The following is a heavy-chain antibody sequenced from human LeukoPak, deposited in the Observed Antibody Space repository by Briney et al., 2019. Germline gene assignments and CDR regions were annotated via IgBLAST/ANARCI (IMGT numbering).Heavy chain of an antibody. CDR1: GYSISSAYY. V-gene: IGHV4-38-2*02. J-gene: IGHJ4*02. Sequence: SETLSLTCTVSGYSISSAYYWGWLRQPPGKGLEWIGTIYHSGSTYYNPSLKSRVTISVDTSKNQFSLKLNSVTAADTAVYYCARDRVGTLYSGSGTERGFDYWGQGTLVTVSS. D-gene: IGHD3-10*01. CDR2: IYHSGST. CDR3: ARDRVGTLYSGSGTERGFDY.